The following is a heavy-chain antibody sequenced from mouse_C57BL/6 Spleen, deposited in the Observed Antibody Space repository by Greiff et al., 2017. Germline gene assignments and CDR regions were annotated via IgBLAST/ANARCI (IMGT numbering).Heavy chain of an antibody. CDR3: ARDDGYSAWFAY. CDR1: GYTFTSYG. V-gene: IGHV1-81*01. Sequence: QVQLQQSGAELARPGASVKLSCKASGYTFTSYGISWVKQRTGQGLEWIGEIYPRSGNTYYNEKFKGKATLTADKSSSTAYMELRSLTSEDSAVYFCARDDGYSAWFAYWAKGLWSLSLQ. J-gene: IGHJ3*01. CDR2: IYPRSGNT. D-gene: IGHD2-3*01.